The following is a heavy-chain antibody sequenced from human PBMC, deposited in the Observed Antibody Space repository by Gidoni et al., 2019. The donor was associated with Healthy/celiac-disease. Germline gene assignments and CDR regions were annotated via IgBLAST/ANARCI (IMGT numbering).Heavy chain of an antibody. CDR2: ISGSGGST. V-gene: IGHV3-23*01. Sequence: EVQLLESGGGLVQPGGSLRLHCAASGFTFSSDAMSWVRQAPGKGLEWVSAISGSGGSTYYADSVKGRFTISRDNSKNTLYLQMNSLRAEDTAVYYCAKFNSSWSVYYYYYGMDVWGQGTTVTVSS. D-gene: IGHD6-13*01. CDR1: GFTFSSDA. J-gene: IGHJ6*02. CDR3: AKFNSSWSVYYYYYGMDV.